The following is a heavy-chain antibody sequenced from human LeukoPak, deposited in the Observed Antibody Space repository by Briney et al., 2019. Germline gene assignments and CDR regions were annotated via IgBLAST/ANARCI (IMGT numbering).Heavy chain of an antibody. J-gene: IGHJ5*02. Sequence: GGSPRLSCAASGFTFSSYSMHWVRQAPGKGLEWVSSISTSSSYIYYADSVKGRFTISRDNAKNSLYVQMNSLRPEDTAVYYCARGSSNSGSYYNWFDPWGQGTLVTVSS. CDR1: GFTFSSYS. D-gene: IGHD1-26*01. CDR2: ISTSSSYI. V-gene: IGHV3-21*01. CDR3: ARGSSNSGSYYNWFDP.